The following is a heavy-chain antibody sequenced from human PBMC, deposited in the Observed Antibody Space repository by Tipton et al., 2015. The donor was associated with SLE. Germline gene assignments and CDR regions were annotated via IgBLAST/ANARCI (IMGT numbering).Heavy chain of an antibody. V-gene: IGHV4-31*03. CDR3: ARVGYDSSGFDY. CDR1: GGSISIGGYY. J-gene: IGHJ4*02. D-gene: IGHD3-22*01. CDR2: IYYTGST. Sequence: TLSLTCSVSGGSISIGGYYWSWIRQHPGKGLEWIGYIYYTGSTYYNPSLKSRLTISVDTSKNQFSLKLRSVTAADTAVYYCARVGYDSSGFDYWGQGTLVTVSS.